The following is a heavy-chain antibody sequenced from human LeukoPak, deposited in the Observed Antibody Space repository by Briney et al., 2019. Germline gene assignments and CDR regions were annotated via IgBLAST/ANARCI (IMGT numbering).Heavy chain of an antibody. Sequence: AASVKVSCKGSGYTFTDYAINWVRQAPGQGLEWMGWIDTNTENPTYAQGFTGRFVFSLDTSVSTAYLQISSLQAEDTAAYYCALTQGYCSTTSCYALDYWGQGTLVTVSS. V-gene: IGHV7-4-1*02. CDR1: GYTFTDYA. J-gene: IGHJ4*02. CDR2: IDTNTENP. CDR3: ALTQGYCSTTSCYALDY. D-gene: IGHD2-2*01.